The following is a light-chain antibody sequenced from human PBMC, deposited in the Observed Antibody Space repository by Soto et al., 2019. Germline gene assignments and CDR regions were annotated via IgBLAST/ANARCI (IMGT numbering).Light chain of an antibody. V-gene: IGLV2-23*02. Sequence: LTQPASVSGSPGQSVTISCSGSDIGNYNLVSWYQHLPGRAPKLLIFEVTMRPSGISDRFSGSKSASTASLTISGLQAEDEGDYYCASYAGSRTYVFGSGTKVTVL. J-gene: IGLJ1*01. CDR1: SDIGNYNL. CDR3: ASYAGSRTYV. CDR2: EVT.